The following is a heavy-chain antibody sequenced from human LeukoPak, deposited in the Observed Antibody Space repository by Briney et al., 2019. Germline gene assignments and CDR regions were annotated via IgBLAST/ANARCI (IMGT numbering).Heavy chain of an antibody. D-gene: IGHD2-15*01. J-gene: IGHJ6*02. CDR1: GYTFTSYA. V-gene: IGHV1-3*01. Sequence: ASVKVSCKASGYTFTSYAMHWVRQAPGQRLEWMGWINAGNGNTKYSQKFQDRVTITRDTSASTAYMELSSLRSEDTAVYYCARVGNGTPYCSGGSCYVGYYYGMDVWGQGTTVTVSS. CDR3: ARVGNGTPYCSGGSCYVGYYYGMDV. CDR2: INAGNGNT.